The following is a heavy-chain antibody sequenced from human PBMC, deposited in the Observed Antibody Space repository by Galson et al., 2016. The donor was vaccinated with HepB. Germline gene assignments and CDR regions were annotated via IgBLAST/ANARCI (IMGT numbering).Heavy chain of an antibody. CDR3: ARAPPMWVLGDETGMDV. Sequence: SVKASCKASGYTFTSYGINWVRQAPGQGLEWMGWISAYNGNTNHEPKLQGRVTMTKDTSTSTAYMELRSLRSDDTAVYYCARAPPMWVLGDETGMDVWGQGTTVTVSS. CDR1: GYTFTSYG. J-gene: IGHJ6*02. V-gene: IGHV1-18*04. CDR2: ISAYNGNT. D-gene: IGHD3-10*02.